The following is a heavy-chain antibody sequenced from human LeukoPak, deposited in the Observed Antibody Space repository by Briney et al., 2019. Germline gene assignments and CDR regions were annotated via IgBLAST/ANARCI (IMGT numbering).Heavy chain of an antibody. V-gene: IGHV1-69*05. J-gene: IGHJ3*02. CDR2: IIPIFGTA. CDR3: ARDSAYCGGDCYSDAFDI. Sequence: SVKVSCKASGGTFSSYAISWVRQAPGQGLEWMGRIIPIFGTANYTQKFQGRVTITTDESTSTAYMELSSLRSEDTAVYYCARDSAYCGGDCYSDAFDIWGQGTMVTVSS. CDR1: GGTFSSYA. D-gene: IGHD2-21*02.